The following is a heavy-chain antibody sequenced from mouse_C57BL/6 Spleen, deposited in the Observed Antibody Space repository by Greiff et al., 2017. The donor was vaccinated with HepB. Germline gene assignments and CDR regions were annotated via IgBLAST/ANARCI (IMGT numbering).Heavy chain of an antibody. V-gene: IGHV7-3*01. CDR2: IRNKANGYTT. Sequence: EVKVVESGGGLVQPGGSLSLSCAASGFTFTDYYMSWVRQPPGKALEWLGFIRNKANGYTTEYSASVKGRFTISRDNSQSILYLQMNALRAEDSATYYCASDGYYDYAMDYWGQGTSVTVSS. CDR1: GFTFTDYY. D-gene: IGHD2-3*01. CDR3: ASDGYYDYAMDY. J-gene: IGHJ4*01.